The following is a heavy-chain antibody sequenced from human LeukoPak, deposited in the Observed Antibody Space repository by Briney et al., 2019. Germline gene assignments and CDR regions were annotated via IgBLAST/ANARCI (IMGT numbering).Heavy chain of an antibody. V-gene: IGHV1-8*02. D-gene: IGHD2-15*01. Sequence: GASVKVSCKASGYTFTSYDINWVRQATGQGLEWMGWMNPNSGNTGYAQKFQGRVTMTEDTSTDTAYMELSSLRSEDTAVYYCATVRRLKYCSGGSCYGRDAFDIWGQGTMVTVSS. CDR3: ATVRRLKYCSGGSCYGRDAFDI. J-gene: IGHJ3*02. CDR1: GYTFTSYD. CDR2: MNPNSGNT.